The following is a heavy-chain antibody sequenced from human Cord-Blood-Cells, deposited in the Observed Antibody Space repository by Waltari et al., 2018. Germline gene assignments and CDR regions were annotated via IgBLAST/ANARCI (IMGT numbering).Heavy chain of an antibody. D-gene: IGHD3-10*01. Sequence: QVQLVESGGGVVQPGRSLRLSCAASGFTFSSYGMHWVRQAPGKGLEWVAVIWYDGSNKDYADSVKGRFTISRANSKNTLYLQMNSLRAEDTAVYYCARVSGNGDYFDYWGQGTLVTVSS. CDR3: ARVSGNGDYFDY. CDR2: IWYDGSNK. J-gene: IGHJ4*02. CDR1: GFTFSSYG. V-gene: IGHV3-33*01.